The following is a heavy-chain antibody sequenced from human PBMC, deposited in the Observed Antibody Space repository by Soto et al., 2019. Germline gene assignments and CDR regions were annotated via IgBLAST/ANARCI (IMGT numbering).Heavy chain of an antibody. CDR3: ARKLWDSSSSSRSYYFDY. J-gene: IGHJ4*02. CDR2: INHSGST. V-gene: IGHV4-34*01. Sequence: QVQLQQWGAGLLKPSETLSLTCAVYGGSFSGYYWSWIRQPPGKGLEWIGEINHSGSTNYNPSLKSRVTISVDTSKNQFSLKLSSVTAADTAVYYCARKLWDSSSSSRSYYFDYWGQGTLVTVSS. D-gene: IGHD6-6*01. CDR1: GGSFSGYY.